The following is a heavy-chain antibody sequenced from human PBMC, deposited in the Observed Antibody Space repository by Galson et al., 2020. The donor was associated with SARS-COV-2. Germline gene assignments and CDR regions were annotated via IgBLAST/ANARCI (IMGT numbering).Heavy chain of an antibody. CDR2: IHHSGTT. CDR3: ASPSSSGYYSIWYFDL. Sequence: SETLSLTCAVSGYSINSAFYWAWIRQPPGKGLEWVGSIHHSGTTYQNPSLKSPVTISLYTSKHQYSLNLISVTAADTAVYYCASPSSSGYYSIWYFDLCGRGTLGTVSS. V-gene: IGHV4-38-2*01. D-gene: IGHD3-22*01. J-gene: IGHJ2*01. CDR1: GYSINSAFY.